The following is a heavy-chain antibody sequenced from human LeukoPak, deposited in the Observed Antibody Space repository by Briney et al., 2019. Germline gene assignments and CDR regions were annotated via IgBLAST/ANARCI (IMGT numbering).Heavy chain of an antibody. Sequence: SETLSLTCTVSGYSITSGFYWGWIRQPPGKGLEWIGSIYHSGRTYYNPSLKSRVTISVDTSKNQFSLKLTSVTAADTALYYCARANYYDNSGYSRGAFDIWGQGTMVTVSS. V-gene: IGHV4-38-2*02. J-gene: IGHJ3*02. D-gene: IGHD3-22*01. CDR3: ARANYYDNSGYSRGAFDI. CDR2: IYHSGRT. CDR1: GYSITSGFY.